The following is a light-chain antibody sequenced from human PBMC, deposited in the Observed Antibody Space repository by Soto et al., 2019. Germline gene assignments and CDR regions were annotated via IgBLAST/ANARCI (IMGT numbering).Light chain of an antibody. Sequence: EIVMTQSPATLSLSPGERATLSCRASQTVSRHLAWYQQKPGQAPRLLIFGASTRATGIPDRFSGSGSGTDFTLTISSLQSEDFAVYYCQQYNTWPLITFGPGTRLEIK. CDR1: QTVSRH. J-gene: IGKJ5*01. V-gene: IGKV3-15*01. CDR3: QQYNTWPLIT. CDR2: GAS.